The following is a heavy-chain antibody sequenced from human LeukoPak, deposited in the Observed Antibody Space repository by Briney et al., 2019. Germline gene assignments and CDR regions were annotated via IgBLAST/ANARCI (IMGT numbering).Heavy chain of an antibody. D-gene: IGHD2-2*02. CDR2: IYYSGLT. CDR1: GASVSSGRYY. Sequence: SETLSLTCTVSGASVSSGRYYWSWIRQPPGKGLELIGYIYYSGLTTYNPSLKSRVTISVDTSKNQFSLKLSSVTAADTAVYYCARERPLGYCGSTTCYRGGDYFDYWGQGTLVTVSS. V-gene: IGHV4-61*01. J-gene: IGHJ4*02. CDR3: ARERPLGYCGSTTCYRGGDYFDY.